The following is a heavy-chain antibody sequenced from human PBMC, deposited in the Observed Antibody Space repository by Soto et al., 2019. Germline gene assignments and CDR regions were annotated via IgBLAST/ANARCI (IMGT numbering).Heavy chain of an antibody. D-gene: IGHD3-3*01. CDR1: GFTFSDYY. J-gene: IGHJ5*02. V-gene: IGHV3-11*01. Sequence: QVQLVESGGGLVKPGGSLRLSCAASGFTFSDYYMSWIRQAPGKGLEWVSYISSSGSTIYYADSVKGRFTIFRDNANNTLYVQMNSLRAEDTAVYYGARDPYDFWSGYYPKQGVWFDPWGQGTLVTVSS. CDR3: ARDPYDFWSGYYPKQGVWFDP. CDR2: ISSSGSTI.